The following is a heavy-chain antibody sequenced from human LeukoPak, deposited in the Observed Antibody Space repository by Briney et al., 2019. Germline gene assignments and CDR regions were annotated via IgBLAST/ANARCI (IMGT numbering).Heavy chain of an antibody. CDR1: GGSISSYY. V-gene: IGHV4-59*01. J-gene: IGHJ4*02. Sequence: PSETLSLTFTVSGGSISSYYWSWIRQPPGKGLEWIGHIFSGGSTNYNPSLKSRVTISVDRSKNQFSLKLSSVTAADTAVYYCARDGDVGPGGYFDYWGQGTLVTVSS. CDR2: IFSGGST. D-gene: IGHD7-27*01. CDR3: ARDGDVGPGGYFDY.